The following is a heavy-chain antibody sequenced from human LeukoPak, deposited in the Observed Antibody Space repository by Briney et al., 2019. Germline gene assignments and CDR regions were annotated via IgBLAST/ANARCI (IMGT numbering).Heavy chain of an antibody. V-gene: IGHV4-31*03. D-gene: IGHD3-22*01. CDR1: GGSISSGGYY. J-gene: IGHJ4*02. CDR2: IYYSGST. CDR3: ARDLGSSGYYRYFDY. Sequence: SETLSLTCTVSGGSISSGGYYRSWIRQHPGKGLEWIGYIYYSGSTYYNPSLKSRVTISVDTSKNQFSLKLSSVTAADTAVYYCARDLGSSGYYRYFDYWGQGTLVTVSS.